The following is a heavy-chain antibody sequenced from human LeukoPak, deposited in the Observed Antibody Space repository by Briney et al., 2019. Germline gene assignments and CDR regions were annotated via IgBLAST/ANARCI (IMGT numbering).Heavy chain of an antibody. V-gene: IGHV3-48*03. D-gene: IGHD3-22*01. J-gene: IGHJ3*02. CDR2: ISAGGRTT. CDR3: ARDSGRRVVVHDAFDI. Sequence: PGGSLRLSCAVAGLTFSNLKLNWVRQAPGKGLEWVSYISAGGRTTFYADSVTGRFTISRDNAKNSLYLQMSSLRVEDTAVYYCARDSGRRVVVHDAFDIWGQGTMVTVSS. CDR1: GLTFSNLK.